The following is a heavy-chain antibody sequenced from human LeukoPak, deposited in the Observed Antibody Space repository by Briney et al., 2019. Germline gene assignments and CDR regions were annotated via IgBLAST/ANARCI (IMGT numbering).Heavy chain of an antibody. D-gene: IGHD3-16*02. CDR1: GFTVSSNY. Sequence: GGSLRLSCAASGFTVSSNYMSWVRQAPGKGLEWVSIIYSGGSTFYADSVKGRFTISRDNSKNTLYLQMNSLRAEDTAVYYCARLKDHSDYVWGSYRYTPELYFDYWGQGTLVTVSS. CDR2: IYSGGST. CDR3: ARLKDHSDYVWGSYRYTPELYFDY. J-gene: IGHJ4*02. V-gene: IGHV3-53*01.